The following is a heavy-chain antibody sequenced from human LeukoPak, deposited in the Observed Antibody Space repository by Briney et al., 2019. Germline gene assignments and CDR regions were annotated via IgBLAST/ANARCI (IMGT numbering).Heavy chain of an antibody. D-gene: IGHD3-22*01. CDR1: GFTFDDYA. CDR2: ISWNSGSI. V-gene: IGHV3-9*01. Sequence: GGSLRLSCAASGFTFDDYAMHWVRQAPGKGLEWVSGISWNSGSIGYADSVKGRFTISRDNAKNSLYLQMNSLRAEDTALYYCAKSDDSSGYYSYFGYWGQGTLVTVSS. J-gene: IGHJ4*02. CDR3: AKSDDSSGYYSYFGY.